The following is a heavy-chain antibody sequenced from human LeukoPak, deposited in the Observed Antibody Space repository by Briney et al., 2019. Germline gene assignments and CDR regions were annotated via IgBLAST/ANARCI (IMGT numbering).Heavy chain of an antibody. V-gene: IGHV3-30-3*01. CDR1: GFTFSSYA. J-gene: IGHJ4*02. Sequence: GGSLRLSCAASGFTFSSYAMHWVRQAPGKGLEWVAVISYDGSNKYYADSVKGRFTISRDNSKNTLYLQMNSLRAEDTAVYYCARGELLRNLYFDYWGRGTLVTVSS. CDR2: ISYDGSNK. D-gene: IGHD1-26*01. CDR3: ARGELLRNLYFDY.